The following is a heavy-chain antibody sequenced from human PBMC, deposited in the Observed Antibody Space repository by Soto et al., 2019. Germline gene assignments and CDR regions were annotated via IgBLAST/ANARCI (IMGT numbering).Heavy chain of an antibody. Sequence: QVQLVQSGAEVKNPGASVKVSCKTSGYTFTNYALHWVRQAPGQSLEWLGWINAGNGNTLYSQRFQGRVTITRDTSARATYMELSILRSEDTSIYYCARDSSPGAIFASPHYTGLDVWGQGTTVTVSS. CDR2: INAGNGNT. CDR3: ARDSSPGAIFASPHYTGLDV. J-gene: IGHJ6*02. V-gene: IGHV1-3*01. D-gene: IGHD3-3*01. CDR1: GYTFTNYA.